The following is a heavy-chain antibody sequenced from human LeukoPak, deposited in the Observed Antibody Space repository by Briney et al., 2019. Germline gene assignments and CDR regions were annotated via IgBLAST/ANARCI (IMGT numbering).Heavy chain of an antibody. V-gene: IGHV4-4*07. CDR2: IYTSGST. J-gene: IGHJ4*02. D-gene: IGHD6-13*01. CDR1: SGSISSYY. CDR3: ARLALEAAGTEVEYYFDY. Sequence: SETLSLTCTVSSGSISSYYWSWIRQPAGKGLEWIGRIYTSGSTNYKPSLKSRVTMSVDTSKNQFSLKLISVTAADTAVYYCARLALEAAGTEVEYYFDYWGQGTLVTVSS.